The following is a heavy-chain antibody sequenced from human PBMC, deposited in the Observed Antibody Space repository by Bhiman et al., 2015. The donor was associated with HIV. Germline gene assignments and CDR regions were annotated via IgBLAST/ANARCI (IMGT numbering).Heavy chain of an antibody. CDR2: IKQDGSEK. V-gene: IGHV3-7*05. CDR1: GFTFSIYW. J-gene: IGHJ3*02. CDR3: ARDESHRRYALTVLDI. D-gene: IGHD1-14*01. Sequence: EEQLVISGGGLVQPGGSLRLSCAASGFTFSIYWMTWVRQAPGKGLEWVANIKQDGSEKHYVDSVKGRFTISRDNAKNSVYLQMNSLRAEDTAVYYCARDESHRRYALTVLDIWGQGTMVTRLF.